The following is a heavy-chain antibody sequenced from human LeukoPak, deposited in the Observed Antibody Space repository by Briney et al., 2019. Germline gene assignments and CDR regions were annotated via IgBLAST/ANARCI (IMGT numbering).Heavy chain of an antibody. CDR1: GFTFSSYG. CDR3: AKERTLYYYYMDV. J-gene: IGHJ6*03. V-gene: IGHV3-30*02. Sequence: GGSLRLSCAASGFTFSSYGMHWVRQAPGKGLEWVAFIRYDGGNKYYADSVKGRFTISRDNSKNTLYLQMNSLRAEDTAVYYCAKERTLYYYYMDVWGKGTTVTVSS. CDR2: IRYDGGNK. D-gene: IGHD2-2*01.